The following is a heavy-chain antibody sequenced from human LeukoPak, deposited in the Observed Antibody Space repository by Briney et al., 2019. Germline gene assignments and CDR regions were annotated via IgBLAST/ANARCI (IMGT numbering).Heavy chain of an antibody. D-gene: IGHD1-26*01. Sequence: SETLSLTCTVSGDSISSFYWSWIRQPPGKGLEWIGYIYYSGSTNYNPSPKSRVTISIDTSKNQFSLNLSSVIAADTAVYYCARVVTTGSYPNYFDYWGQGTLVTVSS. CDR3: ARVVTTGSYPNYFDY. CDR2: IYYSGST. J-gene: IGHJ4*02. CDR1: GDSISSFY. V-gene: IGHV4-59*01.